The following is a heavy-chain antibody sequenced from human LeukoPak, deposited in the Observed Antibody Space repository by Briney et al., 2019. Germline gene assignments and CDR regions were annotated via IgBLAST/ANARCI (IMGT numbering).Heavy chain of an antibody. J-gene: IGHJ5*02. CDR2: IYHSGST. CDR1: GYSISSGYY. D-gene: IGHD3-22*01. Sequence: SETLSLTCTVSGYSISSGYYWGWIRQPPGKGLEWIGSIYHSGSTYYNPSLKSRVTTSVDTSKNQFSLKLSSVTAADTAVYYCARALTMIVVRGVTNWFDPWGQGTLVTVSS. CDR3: ARALTMIVVRGVTNWFDP. V-gene: IGHV4-38-2*02.